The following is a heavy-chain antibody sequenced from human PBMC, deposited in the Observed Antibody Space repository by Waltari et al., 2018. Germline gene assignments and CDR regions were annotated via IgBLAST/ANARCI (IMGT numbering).Heavy chain of an antibody. Sequence: EVQLVESGGGLVQPGGSLRLSCAASGFTFSSYWMSWVRQAPGKGLDWVANRKQDGSEKYYVDSVKGRFTISRDNAKNSLYLQMNSLRAEDTAVYYCARVSGSFYFDYWGQGTLVTVSS. V-gene: IGHV3-7*01. CDR3: ARVSGSFYFDY. J-gene: IGHJ4*02. CDR1: GFTFSSYW. D-gene: IGHD1-26*01. CDR2: RKQDGSEK.